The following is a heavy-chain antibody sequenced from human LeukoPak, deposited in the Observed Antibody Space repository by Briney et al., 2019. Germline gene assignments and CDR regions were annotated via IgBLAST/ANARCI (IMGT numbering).Heavy chain of an antibody. V-gene: IGHV3-11*01. CDR1: GFTFSDYY. D-gene: IGHD2-2*01. J-gene: IGHJ6*02. Sequence: GGSLRLSCAASGFTFSDYYMSWIRQAPGKGLEWVSYISSSGSTIYYADSVKGRFTISRDNSKNTLYLQMNSLRAEDTAVYYCAKDVTSYVYGMDVWGQGTTVTVSS. CDR3: AKDVTSYVYGMDV. CDR2: ISSSGSTI.